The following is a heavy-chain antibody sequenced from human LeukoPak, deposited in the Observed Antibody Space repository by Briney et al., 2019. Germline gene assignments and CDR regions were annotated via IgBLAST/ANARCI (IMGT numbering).Heavy chain of an antibody. D-gene: IGHD2-21*02. J-gene: IGHJ5*02. Sequence: SETLSLTCTVSGGSISSGDYYWSWIRQPPGKGLEWIGYIYYSGSTYDNPSLKSLVTISVDTSKTQFSLTLSSVTAADTAVYYCARVRSYCGGACSNWFDPWGQGTLVTVSS. CDR2: IYYSGST. CDR1: GGSISSGDYY. V-gene: IGHV4-30-4*01. CDR3: ARVRSYCGGACSNWFDP.